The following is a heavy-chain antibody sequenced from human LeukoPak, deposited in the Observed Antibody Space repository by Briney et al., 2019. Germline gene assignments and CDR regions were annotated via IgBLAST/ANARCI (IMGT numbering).Heavy chain of an antibody. Sequence: PGRSLRLSCAASGFTFSSYGMHWVRQAPGKGLEWVAVIWYDGSNKYYADSVKGRFTISRDNSKNTLYLQVNSLRAEDTAVYHCARDPFTMVRGVMLDYWGQGTLVTVSS. CDR1: GFTFSSYG. CDR2: IWYDGSNK. V-gene: IGHV3-33*01. D-gene: IGHD3-10*01. CDR3: ARDPFTMVRGVMLDY. J-gene: IGHJ4*02.